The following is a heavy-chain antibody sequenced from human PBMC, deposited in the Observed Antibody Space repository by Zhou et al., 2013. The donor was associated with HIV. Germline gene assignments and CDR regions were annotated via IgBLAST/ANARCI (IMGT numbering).Heavy chain of an antibody. V-gene: IGHV1-69*12. CDR3: AIKGTGDRGWFDP. Sequence: QVHLVQSGTEVKKPGSSVRVPCKTSGGTFTGYAITWVRLAPGQGLEWLGDIVPIFNKPSYAQKFQGRVTITADEPTSTAYMEVSSLTSDDTAVYHCAIKGTGDRGWFDPWGQGTLVTVSS. J-gene: IGHJ5*02. CDR2: IVPIFNKP. D-gene: IGHD1-1*01. CDR1: GGTFTGYA.